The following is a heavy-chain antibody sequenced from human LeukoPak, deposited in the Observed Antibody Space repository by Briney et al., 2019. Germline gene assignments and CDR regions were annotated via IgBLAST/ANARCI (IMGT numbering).Heavy chain of an antibody. CDR1: GFSMRDGGYF. CDR2: ISSSGAGT. D-gene: IGHD2-2*01. Sequence: ETLSLTCTVSGFSMRDGGYFWTWVRQLPGKGLEWISTISSSGAGTFYSDSVKGRFTISRDNSGYALYLHMSSLRAEDTAMYYCAKEFCSSDTCYPVYFFFYMDVWGRGTPVTVSS. V-gene: IGHV3-23*01. CDR3: AKEFCSSDTCYPVYFFFYMDV. J-gene: IGHJ6*03.